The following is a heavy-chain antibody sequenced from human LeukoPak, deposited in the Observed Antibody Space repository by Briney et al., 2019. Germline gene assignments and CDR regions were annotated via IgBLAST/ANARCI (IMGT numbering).Heavy chain of an antibody. V-gene: IGHV4-38-2*02. CDR3: AREQSGSYFYYYYMDV. J-gene: IGHJ6*03. CDR2: IYHRGST. D-gene: IGHD1-26*01. CDR1: GYSISSGYY. Sequence: PSETLSLTCTVSGYSISSGYYWGWIRQPPGKGLEWIGSIYHRGSTYYNPSLKSRVTISVDTSKNQFSLKLSSVTAADTAVYYCAREQSGSYFYYYYMDVWGKGTTVTVSS.